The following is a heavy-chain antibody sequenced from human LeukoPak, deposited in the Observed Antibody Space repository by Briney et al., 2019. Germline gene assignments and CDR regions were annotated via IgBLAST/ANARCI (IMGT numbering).Heavy chain of an antibody. D-gene: IGHD6-13*01. CDR3: ARDLGVAAAGSFDY. CDR2: IYSGGST. J-gene: IGHJ4*02. Sequence: GGSLRLSCAASGFTVSSNYMSWVRQAPGKGLEWVSVIYSGGSTYYADSVKGRFTISRDNSKNTLYLQMNSLRADDTAVYYCARDLGVAAAGSFDYWGQGTLVTVSS. V-gene: IGHV3-66*01. CDR1: GFTVSSNY.